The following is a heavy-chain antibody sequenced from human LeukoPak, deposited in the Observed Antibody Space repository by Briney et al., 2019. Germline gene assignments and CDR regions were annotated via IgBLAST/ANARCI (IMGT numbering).Heavy chain of an antibody. CDR2: INHSGST. Sequence: KASETLSLTCAVYGGSFSGYYWSWIRQPPGKGLEWIGEINHSGSTNYNPSLKSRVTISVDTSKNQFSLKLSSLSAADTAVYYCARDTYISGPLTHFDIWSQGTMVTVSS. CDR3: ARDTYISGPLTHFDI. V-gene: IGHV4-34*01. D-gene: IGHD3-22*01. J-gene: IGHJ3*02. CDR1: GGSFSGYY.